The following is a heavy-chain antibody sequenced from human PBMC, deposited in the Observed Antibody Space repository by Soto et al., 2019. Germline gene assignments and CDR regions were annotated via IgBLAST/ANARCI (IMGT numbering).Heavy chain of an antibody. D-gene: IGHD3-22*01. CDR3: AKTRKPNYDSSVATDAFDI. CDR2: ISGSGGST. CDR1: GFTFSSYA. J-gene: IGHJ3*02. Sequence: GGSLRLSCAASGFTFSSYAMSWVSQAPGKGLEWVSAISGSGGSTYYADSVKGRFTISRDNSKNTLYLQMNSLRAEDTAVYYCAKTRKPNYDSSVATDAFDIWGQGTMVTVSS. V-gene: IGHV3-23*01.